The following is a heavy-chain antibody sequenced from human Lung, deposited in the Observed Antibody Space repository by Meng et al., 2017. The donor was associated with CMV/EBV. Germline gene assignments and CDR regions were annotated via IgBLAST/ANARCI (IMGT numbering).Heavy chain of an antibody. CDR2: IYYSGST. CDR3: ARGSVLTGYDSS. J-gene: IGHJ4*02. Sequence: LRLSCTVSGGSISSGDYYWSWIRQPPGKGLEWIGYIYYSGSTYYNPSLKSRVTISVDTSKNQFSLKLSSVTAADTAVYYCARGSVLTGYDSSWGQGTLVXVSS. D-gene: IGHD3-9*01. V-gene: IGHV4-30-4*08. CDR1: GGSISSGDYY.